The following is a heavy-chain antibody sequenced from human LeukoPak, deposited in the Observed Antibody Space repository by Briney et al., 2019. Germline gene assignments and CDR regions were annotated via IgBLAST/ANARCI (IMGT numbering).Heavy chain of an antibody. CDR1: GGSFSGYY. J-gene: IGHJ4*02. Sequence: PSETLSLTCAVYGGSFSGYYWSWIRQPPGKGLEWIGEINHSGSTNYNPSLKSRVTISVDTSKNQFSLKLSSVTAADTAVYYCARGRTSSSHHFDYWGQGTLVTVSS. CDR3: ARGRTSSSHHFDY. V-gene: IGHV4-34*01. CDR2: INHSGST. D-gene: IGHD1-14*01.